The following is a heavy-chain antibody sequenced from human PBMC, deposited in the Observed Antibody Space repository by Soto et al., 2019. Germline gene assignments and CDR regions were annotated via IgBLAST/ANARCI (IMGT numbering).Heavy chain of an antibody. CDR1: GGTFSSYT. CDR2: IIPILGIA. D-gene: IGHD6-19*01. CDR3: ARAVAKSIAFDI. Sequence: SVKVSCKASGGTFSSYTISWVRQAPGQGLEWMGRIIPILGIANYAQKFQGRVTITADKSTSTAYMELSSLRSEDTAVYYCARAVAKSIAFDIWGQGTMVTVSS. J-gene: IGHJ3*02. V-gene: IGHV1-69*02.